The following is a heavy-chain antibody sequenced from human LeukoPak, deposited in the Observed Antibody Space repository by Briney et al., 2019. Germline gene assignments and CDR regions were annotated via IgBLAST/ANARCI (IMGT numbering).Heavy chain of an antibody. Sequence: GGSLSLSCAASGFPFSDHYMDWIRQAPGKGLEWVARIRNKANSYSTEYAASVEGRFTIPRDDSKSSLFLQMNTLKTEDTAVYYCARYQLPVRYFDFWGQGTLVTVSS. CDR3: ARYQLPVRYFDF. CDR2: IRNKANSYST. CDR1: GFPFSDHY. V-gene: IGHV3-72*01. J-gene: IGHJ4*02. D-gene: IGHD2-2*01.